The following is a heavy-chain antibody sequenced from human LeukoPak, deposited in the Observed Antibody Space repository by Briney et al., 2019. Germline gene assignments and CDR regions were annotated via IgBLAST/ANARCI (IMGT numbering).Heavy chain of an antibody. CDR2: INGDGTSA. J-gene: IGHJ6*03. D-gene: IGHD2-21*02. CDR1: GFTLRNYW. Sequence: GGSLRLSCAASGFTLRNYWMHWVRQTPGKGLLWVSRINGDGTSATYAGSVKGRFTISRDNAKNTLYLQMDSLRAEDTAVYYCARVAYCGGDCYSLDYYYMDVWGKGTTVTVSS. CDR3: ARVAYCGGDCYSLDYYYMDV. V-gene: IGHV3-74*01.